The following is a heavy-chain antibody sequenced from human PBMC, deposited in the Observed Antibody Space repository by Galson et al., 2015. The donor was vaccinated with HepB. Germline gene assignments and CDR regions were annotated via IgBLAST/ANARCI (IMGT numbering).Heavy chain of an antibody. V-gene: IGHV3-74*01. D-gene: IGHD6-19*01. Sequence: SLRLSCAASGFTFSSYWIHWVRQAPGKGLVWVSRISSDGNTIDYADSVKGRFTISRDNPKNTVYLQMNSLTAEDTALYYCAREIVAVPGRNRDAFDIWGQGTMVTVSS. J-gene: IGHJ3*02. CDR3: AREIVAVPGRNRDAFDI. CDR2: ISSDGNTI. CDR1: GFTFSSYW.